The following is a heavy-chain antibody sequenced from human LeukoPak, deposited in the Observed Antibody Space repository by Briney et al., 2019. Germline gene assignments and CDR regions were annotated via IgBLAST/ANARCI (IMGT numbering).Heavy chain of an antibody. CDR3: ARVIVGAYYFDY. D-gene: IGHD1-26*01. J-gene: IGHJ4*02. CDR2: ISAYNGNT. Sequence: ASVKVSCKASGYTFTSYGISWVRQAPGQGLEWMGWISAYNGNTNYAQKLQGRVIMTTDTSTSTAYMELRSLRSDDTAVYYCARVIVGAYYFDYWGQGTLVTVSS. CDR1: GYTFTSYG. V-gene: IGHV1-18*01.